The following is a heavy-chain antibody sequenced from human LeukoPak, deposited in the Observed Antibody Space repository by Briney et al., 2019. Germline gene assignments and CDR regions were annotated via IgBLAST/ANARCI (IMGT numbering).Heavy chain of an antibody. CDR3: ARDLYYYGSGSYYPTDWYFDL. Sequence: SETLSLTCTVSGGSISSYYWSWIRQPAGKGLGWIGRIYTSGSTNYNPSLKSRVTVSVDTSKNQFSLKLSSVTAADTAVYYCARDLYYYGSGSYYPTDWYFDLWGRGTLVTVSS. CDR2: IYTSGST. D-gene: IGHD3-10*01. J-gene: IGHJ2*01. V-gene: IGHV4-4*07. CDR1: GGSISSYY.